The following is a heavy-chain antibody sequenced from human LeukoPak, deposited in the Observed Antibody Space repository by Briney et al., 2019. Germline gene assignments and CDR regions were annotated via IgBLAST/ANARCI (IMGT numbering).Heavy chain of an antibody. CDR3: ARDGDTVLTRGYYYYMDV. V-gene: IGHV3-21*01. Sequence: GGSLRVSCAASGFTFSSYTMNWVRQAPGKGPEWVSSITSSSSYIYYADSLKGRFTISRDNARNSLYLQMNSLRAEDTALYYCARDGDTVLTRGYYYYMDVWGKGTTVTVSS. CDR2: ITSSSSYI. J-gene: IGHJ6*03. D-gene: IGHD4-23*01. CDR1: GFTFSSYT.